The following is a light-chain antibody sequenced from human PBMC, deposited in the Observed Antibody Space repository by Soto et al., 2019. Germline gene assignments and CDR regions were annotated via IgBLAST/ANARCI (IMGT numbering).Light chain of an antibody. V-gene: IGKV1-39*01. Sequence: DIQMTQSPPSLSASVGDRVTITCRASQNIRTYLNWYQQKPGKAPKLLIYAASTLQSGVPSRFSGSGSETDFTLTISSLQPEDFGTYYCQQSYDTPLTFGGGAKVEIK. CDR2: AAS. CDR1: QNIRTY. CDR3: QQSYDTPLT. J-gene: IGKJ4*01.